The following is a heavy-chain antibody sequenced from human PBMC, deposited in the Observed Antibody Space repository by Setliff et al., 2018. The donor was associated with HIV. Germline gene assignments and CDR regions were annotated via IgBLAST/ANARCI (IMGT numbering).Heavy chain of an antibody. D-gene: IGHD2-15*01. CDR3: VRGNVSAFDI. J-gene: IGHJ3*02. Sequence: PSQTLSLTCAISGDSVSSSNRVAWNWIRQSPSRGLEWLGRTYYSSKWYIDYAMSVKGRIIINPDTSKNRFSLQLISVTPEDTAVYYCVRGNVSAFDIWGQGTMVTVSS. V-gene: IGHV6-1*01. CDR2: TYYSSKWYI. CDR1: GDSVSSSNRVA.